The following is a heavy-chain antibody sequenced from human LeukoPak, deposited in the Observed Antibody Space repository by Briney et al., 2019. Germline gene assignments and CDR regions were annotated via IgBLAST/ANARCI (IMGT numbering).Heavy chain of an antibody. Sequence: GGSLRLSCAASGFTFDDYGMSWVRQAPGKGLEWVSGINWNGGSTGYADSVKGRFTISRDNAKNSLYRQMNSLRAEDTALYHCAKAYYYDSSGYYYFDYWGQGTLVTVSS. CDR2: INWNGGST. D-gene: IGHD3-22*01. J-gene: IGHJ4*02. V-gene: IGHV3-20*01. CDR1: GFTFDDYG. CDR3: AKAYYYDSSGYYYFDY.